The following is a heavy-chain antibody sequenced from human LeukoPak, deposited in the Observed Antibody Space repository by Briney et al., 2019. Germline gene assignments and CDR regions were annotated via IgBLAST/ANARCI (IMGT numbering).Heavy chain of an antibody. CDR2: IYYSGSV. CDR3: ARQGSGGRALDI. Sequence: SETLSLTCAVYGVSFSGYYWSWIRQPPGKGLEWIGSIYYSGSVNYNPSLKTRVTISADTSKNQLSLKLTSVTAADTALYYCARQGSGGRALDIWGQGTVVTVSS. V-gene: IGHV4-34*01. CDR1: GVSFSGYY. J-gene: IGHJ3*02.